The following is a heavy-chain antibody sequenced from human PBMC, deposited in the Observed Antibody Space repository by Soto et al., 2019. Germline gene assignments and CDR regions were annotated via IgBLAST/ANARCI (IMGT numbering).Heavy chain of an antibody. J-gene: IGHJ4*02. CDR3: ARGPREGYSGYASSFVRNFDY. CDR2: INPNSGGT. Sequence: GASGKVSCKASGYTFTGYYMHWVRQAPGQGLEWMGWINPNSGGTNYAQKFQGWVTMTRDTSISTAYMELSRLRSDDTAVYYCARGPREGYSGYASSFVRNFDYWGQGTLVTVSS. D-gene: IGHD5-12*01. V-gene: IGHV1-2*04. CDR1: GYTFTGYY.